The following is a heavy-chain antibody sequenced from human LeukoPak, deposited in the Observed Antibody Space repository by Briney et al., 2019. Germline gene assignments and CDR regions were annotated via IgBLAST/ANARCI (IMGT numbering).Heavy chain of an antibody. CDR3: AKERCSGSACYIFDS. CDR2: ISYDGSNT. V-gene: IGHV3-30*18. CDR1: GFTFSNFG. Sequence: SGGSLRLSCAASGFTFSNFGMHWVRQTPGKGLECVAVISYDGSNTYYADSVKGRFTISRDNSKSTLSLQLSSLGVEDTAVYYCAKERCSGSACYIFDSWGQGTLVIVSA. D-gene: IGHD2-15*01. J-gene: IGHJ4*02.